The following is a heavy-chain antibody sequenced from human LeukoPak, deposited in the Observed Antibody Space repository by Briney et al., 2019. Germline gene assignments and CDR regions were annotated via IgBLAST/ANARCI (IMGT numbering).Heavy chain of an antibody. CDR3: QYSSSSENYYYGMDV. D-gene: IGHD6-6*01. CDR1: GGTFTSYA. V-gene: IGHV1-69*04. CDR2: IIPILGIA. Sequence: SVKVSCKASGGTFTSYAISWVRQAPGQGLEWMGRIIPILGIANYAQKFQGRVTITADKSTSTAYMELSSLRSEDTAVYYYQYSSSSENYYYGMDVWGQGTTVTVSS. J-gene: IGHJ6*02.